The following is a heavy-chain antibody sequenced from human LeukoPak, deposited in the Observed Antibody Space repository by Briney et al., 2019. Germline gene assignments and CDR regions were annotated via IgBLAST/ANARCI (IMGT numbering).Heavy chain of an antibody. CDR1: GFTFSGSA. CDR3: ARVGRVGATQVFFDY. D-gene: IGHD1-26*01. V-gene: IGHV3-21*01. J-gene: IGHJ4*02. Sequence: GGSLRLSCAASGFTFSGSALHWVRHAPGKGLEWVPSISSSSSYIYYADSVKGRFTISRDNAKNSLYLQMNSLRAEDTAVYYCARVGRVGATQVFFDYWGQGTLVTVSS. CDR2: ISSSSSYI.